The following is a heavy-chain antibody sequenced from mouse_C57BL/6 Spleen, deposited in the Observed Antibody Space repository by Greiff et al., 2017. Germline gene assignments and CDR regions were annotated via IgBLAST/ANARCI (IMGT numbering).Heavy chain of an antibody. CDR3: TRGRLRRGDFDC. D-gene: IGHD2-4*01. J-gene: IGHJ2*01. Sequence: QVQLQQSGAELVRPGASVTLSCKASGYTFTDYEMHWVKQTPVHGLEWIGAIDPETGGTAYNQKFKGKAILTADKSSSTAYMELRSLTSEDSAVYYCTRGRLRRGDFDCWGQGTTLTVSS. CDR1: GYTFTDYE. CDR2: IDPETGGT. V-gene: IGHV1-15*01.